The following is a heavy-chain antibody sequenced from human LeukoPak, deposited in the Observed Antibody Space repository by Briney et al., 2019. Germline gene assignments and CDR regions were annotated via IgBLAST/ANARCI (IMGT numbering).Heavy chain of an antibody. CDR1: GFTFSSYA. CDR2: ISYDGSNK. V-gene: IGHV3-30-3*01. CDR3: ARADLTPVAGDLNWFDP. D-gene: IGHD6-19*01. Sequence: PGGSLRLSCAASGFTFSSYAMHWVRQAPGKGLEWVAVISYDGSNKYYADSVKGRFTISRDNSKNTLYLQMNSLRAEDTAVYYCARADLTPVAGDLNWFDPWGQGTLVTVSS. J-gene: IGHJ5*02.